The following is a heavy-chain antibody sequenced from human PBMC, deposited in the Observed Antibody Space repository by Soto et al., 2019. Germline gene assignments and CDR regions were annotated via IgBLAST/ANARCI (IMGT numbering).Heavy chain of an antibody. CDR1: GYTFINYG. V-gene: IGHV1-18*01. J-gene: IGHJ3*01. CDR3: SRWSAIVGGAEALDV. D-gene: IGHD1-26*01. CDR2: RSAHNGDT. Sequence: QVQLVQSGAEVKKPGASVRVSCKTSGYTFINYGITWVRQAPGQGLEWMGWRSAHNGDTSSSEKLQDRFTMTTDPSTNTVYMVLRSLTSDDTAVYYCSRWSAIVGGAEALDVRGQRTMVIVSS.